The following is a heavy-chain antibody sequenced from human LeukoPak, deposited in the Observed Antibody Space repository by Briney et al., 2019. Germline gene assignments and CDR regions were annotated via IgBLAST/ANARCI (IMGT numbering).Heavy chain of an antibody. CDR1: GFTVSRNY. CDR3: ARGGYSGYDRDAFDI. J-gene: IGHJ3*02. D-gene: IGHD5-12*01. Sequence: PGGSLRPSCAASGFTVSRNYMSWVRQAPGKGLEWVSVIYSDDSTYYADSVKGRFTISRHNSKNTLYLQMNSLRAEDTAVYYCARGGYSGYDRDAFDIWGQGTMVTVSS. CDR2: IYSDDST. V-gene: IGHV3-53*04.